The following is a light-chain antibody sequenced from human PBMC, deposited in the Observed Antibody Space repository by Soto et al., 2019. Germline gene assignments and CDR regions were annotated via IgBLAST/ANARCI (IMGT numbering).Light chain of an antibody. CDR2: SNS. CDR1: SSNIGSNT. Sequence: QSVLTQPPSASVTPGQRVTISCSGSSSNIGSNTVNWYQHRPGMAPKLLIYSNSQRPSGVPDRFSGSKSGTSVSLAISGLQSEDGADYYCAAWDDSLNGHVVFGGGTKLTVL. J-gene: IGLJ2*01. V-gene: IGLV1-44*01. CDR3: AAWDDSLNGHVV.